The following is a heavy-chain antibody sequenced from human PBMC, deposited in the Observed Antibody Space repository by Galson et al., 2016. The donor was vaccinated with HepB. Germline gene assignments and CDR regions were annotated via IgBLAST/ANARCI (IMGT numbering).Heavy chain of an antibody. J-gene: IGHJ5*02. V-gene: IGHV4-4*02. CDR1: GDSVSSNYW. D-gene: IGHD1-26*01. Sequence: LSLTCAVSGDSVSSNYWWSWVRQFPGLGLEWIGEVHPTGNFQRETANYNPSLRSRVTISIDKSRNLFSLRLNSVTAADTAVYYCLRDSGAPKNWFDPWGQGLLVTVSS. CDR3: LRDSGAPKNWFDP. CDR2: VHPTGNFQRETA.